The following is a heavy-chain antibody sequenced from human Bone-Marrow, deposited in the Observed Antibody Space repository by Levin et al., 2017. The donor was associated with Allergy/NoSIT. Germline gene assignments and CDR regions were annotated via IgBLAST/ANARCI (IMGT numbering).Heavy chain of an antibody. Sequence: PGGSLRLSCAASGFTVSRNYMNWVRQAPGKGLEWVSLIYSDGSTHYADSVRGRFTISRDNSKNTLFLQMTSLRVDDTAVYSCASNADFGYWGQGTLVTVSS. CDR2: IYSDGST. V-gene: IGHV3-53*01. J-gene: IGHJ4*02. CDR1: GFTVSRNY. CDR3: ASNADFGY.